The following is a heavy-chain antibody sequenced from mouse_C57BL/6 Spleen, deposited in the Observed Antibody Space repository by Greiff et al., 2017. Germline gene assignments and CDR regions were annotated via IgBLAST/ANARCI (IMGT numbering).Heavy chain of an antibody. CDR1: GYTFTSYW. CDR2: INPSNGGT. CDR3: AIWLLPFYAMDY. Sequence: VQLQQPGTELVKPGASVKLSCKASGYTFTSYWMHWVKQRPGQGLEWIGNINPSNGGTNYNEKFKSKATLTVDKSSSTADMQLSSLTSEDSAVYYCAIWLLPFYAMDYWGQGTSVTVSS. D-gene: IGHD2-3*01. V-gene: IGHV1-53*01. J-gene: IGHJ4*01.